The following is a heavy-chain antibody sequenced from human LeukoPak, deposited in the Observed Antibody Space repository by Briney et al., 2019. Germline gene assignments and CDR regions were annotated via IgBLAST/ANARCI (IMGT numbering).Heavy chain of an antibody. J-gene: IGHJ4*02. CDR2: ISYDGSNK. V-gene: IGHV3-30-3*01. D-gene: IGHD3-22*01. Sequence: GRSLRLSCAASGFTFSSYAMHWVRQAPGKGLEWVAVISYDGSNKYYADSVKGRFTISRDNSKNTLYLQMNSLRAEDTAVYYCARDHYYYDSSGYYSWGQGTLVTVSP. CDR1: GFTFSSYA. CDR3: ARDHYYYDSSGYYS.